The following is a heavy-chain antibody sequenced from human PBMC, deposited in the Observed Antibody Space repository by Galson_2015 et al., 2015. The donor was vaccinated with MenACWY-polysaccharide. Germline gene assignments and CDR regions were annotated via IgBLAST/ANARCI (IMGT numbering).Heavy chain of an antibody. CDR2: NSYTGGS. J-gene: IGHJ5*02. CDR3: ARMPQDYFTDRICFGWFDT. CDR1: GGSASIGSYR. D-gene: IGHD2-8*02. V-gene: IGHV4-61*03. Sequence: ATLSLPCTVSGGSASIGSYRWIWIRRSPGQGLEWIGYNSYTGGSKFNPSLKSRVTVSVDTAKNHVYLKLSSVTAADPAVYYCARMPQDYFTDRICFGWFDTWGQGIPVTVSS.